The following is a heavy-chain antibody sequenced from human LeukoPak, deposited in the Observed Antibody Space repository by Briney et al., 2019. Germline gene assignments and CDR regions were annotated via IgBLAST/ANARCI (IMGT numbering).Heavy chain of an antibody. CDR2: FSSSSSTI. V-gene: IGHV3-48*01. D-gene: IGHD3-3*01. Sequence: GGSLRLSCAASGFTFSMYGMNGVRRSPGKGLEWFSYFSSSSSTIYYADSVRGRFTISRANAKNSLYLQMNSLRAEDTAVYYCARARFHALEWLMTFEYWGLGTLVTVSS. CDR1: GFTFSMYG. CDR3: ARARFHALEWLMTFEY. J-gene: IGHJ4*02.